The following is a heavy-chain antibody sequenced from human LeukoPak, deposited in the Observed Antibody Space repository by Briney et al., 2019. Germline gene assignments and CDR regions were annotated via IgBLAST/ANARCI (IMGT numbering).Heavy chain of an antibody. D-gene: IGHD6-19*01. CDR2: ISGSGNTI. J-gene: IGHJ4*02. V-gene: IGHV3-48*03. CDR3: SRVRDSGWYGDCFDY. Sequence: GGSLRLSCAASGFTFSSYEMNWVRQAPGKGLEWVSYISGSGNTIYYADSVKGRFTISRDNAKNSLHLQMNSLRAEDTAVYYCSRVRDSGWYGDCFDYWGQGTLVTVSS. CDR1: GFTFSSYE.